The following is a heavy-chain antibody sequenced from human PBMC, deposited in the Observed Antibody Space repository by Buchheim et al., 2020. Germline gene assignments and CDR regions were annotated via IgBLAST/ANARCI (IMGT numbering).Heavy chain of an antibody. J-gene: IGHJ6*02. CDR1: GFTFSSYG. Sequence: QVQLVESGGGVVQPGRSLRLSCAAPGFTFSSYGMHWVRQAPGKGLEWVAVISYDGSNKYYADSVKGRFTISRDNSKNTLYLQMNSLRAEDTAVYYCAKDLVVAAPYYGMDVWGQGTT. D-gene: IGHD2-15*01. CDR2: ISYDGSNK. V-gene: IGHV3-30*18. CDR3: AKDLVVAAPYYGMDV.